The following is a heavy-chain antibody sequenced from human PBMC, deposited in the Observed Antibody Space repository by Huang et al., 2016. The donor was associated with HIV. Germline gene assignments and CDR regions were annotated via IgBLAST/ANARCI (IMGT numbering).Heavy chain of an antibody. D-gene: IGHD2-21*01. J-gene: IGHJ3*02. CDR1: GYTLTELS. V-gene: IGHV1-24*01. CDR2: YGPEQGKT. CDR3: EAEYDTYYDI. Sequence: QVQLVQSGAEVKKPGASVKVSCKVSGYTLTELSIHWVRQAPGKGLEWRGGYGPEQGKTDYAKNFQSRVTMTENTSTDTAYRELHSLRPEDTAVYYCEAEYDTYYDIWGQGTMVIGSS.